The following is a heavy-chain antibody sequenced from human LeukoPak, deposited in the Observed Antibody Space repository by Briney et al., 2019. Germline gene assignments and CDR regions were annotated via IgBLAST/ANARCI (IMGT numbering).Heavy chain of an antibody. J-gene: IGHJ6*03. CDR2: ISAYNDNT. CDR1: GYTFTSYG. V-gene: IGHV1-18*01. D-gene: IGHD3-3*01. CDR3: SRDLDWSGLSYYYYLDV. Sequence: ASVKVSCKTSGYTFTSYGISWVRQAPGQGREWMGWISAYNDNTNYAQKLQGRVTITTDTSTSTAYMELRSLRSDDTAVYYCSRDLDWSGLSYYYYLDVWGKGTTVTVSS.